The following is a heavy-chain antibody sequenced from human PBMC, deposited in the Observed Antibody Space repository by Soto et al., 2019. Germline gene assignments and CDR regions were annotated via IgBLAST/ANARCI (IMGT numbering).Heavy chain of an antibody. J-gene: IGHJ4*02. CDR1: GYTFTSYD. CDR3: ARGFRTISTSDY. CDR2: MNPNSGHT. D-gene: IGHD2-2*01. V-gene: IGHV1-8*01. Sequence: QVQLVQSGAEVKKPGASVKVSCKASGYTFTSYDINWVRQATGQGLEWMGWMNPNSGHTGSAQKFQDRVTMTRNTSISTAYMELSSLRSEDTAVYYCARGFRTISTSDYWGQGTPVTVSS.